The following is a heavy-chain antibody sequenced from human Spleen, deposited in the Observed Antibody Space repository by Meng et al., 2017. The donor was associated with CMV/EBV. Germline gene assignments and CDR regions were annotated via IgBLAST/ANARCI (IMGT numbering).Heavy chain of an antibody. CDR1: GFTFEDYG. Sequence: GGSLRLSCTVSGFTFEDYGMSWVRQAPGKGLEWVSGINWNGGSRGYADSVKGRFTTSRDNAKNSLYLQMDSLRAEDTALYYCARGSGLHNHAGWLDPWGQGTLVTVSS. V-gene: IGHV3-20*04. CDR2: INWNGGSR. D-gene: IGHD3-10*01. CDR3: ARGSGLHNHAGWLDP. J-gene: IGHJ5*02.